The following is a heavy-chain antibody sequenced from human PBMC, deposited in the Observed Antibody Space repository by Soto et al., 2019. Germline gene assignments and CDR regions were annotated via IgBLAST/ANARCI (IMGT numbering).Heavy chain of an antibody. CDR1: GFTFSNYA. CDR3: ARYSGSRWYFGMDV. CDR2: ISHDGFNK. D-gene: IGHD6-13*01. J-gene: IGHJ6*02. Sequence: QVQLVESGGGVVQPGRSLRLSCAASGFTFSNYAMHWVRQAPGKGLEWVAVISHDGFNKYYADSVKGRFTISRDSSKNTLYLQMNSLRVEDTAMYSGARYSGSRWYFGMDVWGQGTTVTVSS. V-gene: IGHV3-30-3*01.